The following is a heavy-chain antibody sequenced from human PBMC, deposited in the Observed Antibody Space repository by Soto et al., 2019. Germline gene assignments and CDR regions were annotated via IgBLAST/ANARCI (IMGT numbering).Heavy chain of an antibody. V-gene: IGHV4-4*07. CDR1: SGSVSTYY. CDR3: ARSGGSYNVDS. Sequence: QVQLQEAGPGLVTPSETLSLTCTVSSGSVSTYYWSWIRQPAGKGLEWIGRIFINGNTNYNPSLRSRVTMSVDTSKGQFSLNLTSVTAADTAVYFCARSGGSYNVDSCGKGILVTVSA. J-gene: IGHJ4*02. CDR2: IFINGNT. D-gene: IGHD1-26*01.